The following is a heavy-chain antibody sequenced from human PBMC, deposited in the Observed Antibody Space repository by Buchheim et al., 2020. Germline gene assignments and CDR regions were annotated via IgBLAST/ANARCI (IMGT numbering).Heavy chain of an antibody. CDR3: ARDYATVTTIYYYYGMDV. CDR2: ISYDGSNK. V-gene: IGHV3-30*04. Sequence: QVQLVESGGGVVQPGRSLRLSCAASGFTFSSYAMRWVRQAPGKGLEWVAVISYDGSNKYYADSVKGRFTISRDNSKNKQYLQMNSLRAEDTAVYYCARDYATVTTIYYYYGMDVWGQGTT. D-gene: IGHD4-17*01. CDR1: GFTFSSYA. J-gene: IGHJ6*02.